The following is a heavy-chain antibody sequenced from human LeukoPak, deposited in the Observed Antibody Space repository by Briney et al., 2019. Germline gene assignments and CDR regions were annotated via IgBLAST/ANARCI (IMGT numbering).Heavy chain of an antibody. V-gene: IGHV6-1*01. J-gene: IGHJ5*02. CDR2: TYYRSKWSS. D-gene: IGHD1-1*01. Sequence: SQTLSLTCALSGDSVSSIASWNWIRQSPSRGLEWLGRTYYRSKWSSQYAPSVRGRLTINADTSKNQVSLQLSSVIPDDTAVYYCARDADSGNEWGPFDPWGQGTLVTVSS. CDR3: ARDADSGNEWGPFDP. CDR1: GDSVSSIAS.